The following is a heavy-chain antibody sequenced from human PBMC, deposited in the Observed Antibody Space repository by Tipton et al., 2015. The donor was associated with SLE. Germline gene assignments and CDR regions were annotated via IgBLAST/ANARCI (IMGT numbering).Heavy chain of an antibody. J-gene: IGHJ6*03. Sequence: LRLSCAVYGGSFSGYFWNWIRQSPGKGLEWIGEINHRGIVDVNPSLDSRITMSVDTSKNQFSLKLNSVTAADTAVYYCARGRPRATQAWGGYYYYMDVWGKGTTVTVSS. CDR2: INHRGIV. D-gene: IGHD3-16*01. CDR1: GGSFSGYF. V-gene: IGHV4-34*01. CDR3: ARGRPRATQAWGGYYYYMDV.